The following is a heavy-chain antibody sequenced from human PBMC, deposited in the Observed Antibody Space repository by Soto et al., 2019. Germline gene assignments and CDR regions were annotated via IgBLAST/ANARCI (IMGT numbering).Heavy chain of an antibody. Sequence: EILSLTCTVSGGFISSSIYYGGWIRRPPGKGLEWIGSIFYSGSTYYNPSLKSRVTISVDTSKNQFSLKLSSVTAADTGVYYCARDSRRDGYTLLYGMDVWGQGTTVTVSS. J-gene: IGHJ6*02. CDR1: GGFISSSIYY. CDR2: IFYSGST. D-gene: IGHD5-12*01. V-gene: IGHV4-39*02. CDR3: ARDSRRDGYTLLYGMDV.